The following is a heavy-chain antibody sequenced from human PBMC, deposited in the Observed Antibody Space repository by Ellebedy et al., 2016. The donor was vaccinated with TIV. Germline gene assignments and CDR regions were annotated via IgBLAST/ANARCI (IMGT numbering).Heavy chain of an antibody. Sequence: GESLKISXTASGFTFTTYWMSWVRQAPGKGLEWVANIKQDGSAKFYVDSVKGRFTISRDNAKNSLYLQMNSLRAEDTAVYYCANLYMDTWGQGSLVTVSS. D-gene: IGHD5-18*01. CDR2: IKQDGSAK. CDR1: GFTFTTYW. CDR3: ANLYMDT. J-gene: IGHJ4*02. V-gene: IGHV3-7*01.